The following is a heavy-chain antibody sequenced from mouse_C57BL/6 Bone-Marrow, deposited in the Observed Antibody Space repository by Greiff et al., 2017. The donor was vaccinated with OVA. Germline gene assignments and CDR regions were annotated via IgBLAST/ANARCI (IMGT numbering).Heavy chain of an antibody. D-gene: IGHD1-1*01. J-gene: IGHJ2*01. V-gene: IGHV1-42*01. CDR2: INPSTGGT. CDR3: ARAITTVVDYCDD. Sequence: EVQLQQSGPELVKPGASVKISCKASGYSFTGYYMNWVKQSPEKSLEWIGEINPSTGGTTYNQKFKAKATLTVDKSSSTAYMQRKSQTSEESAVYSCARAITTVVDYCDDWGQGTTRTVSS. CDR1: GYSFTGYY.